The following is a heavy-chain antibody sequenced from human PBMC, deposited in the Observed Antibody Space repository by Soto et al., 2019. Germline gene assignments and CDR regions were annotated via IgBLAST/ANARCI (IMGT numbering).Heavy chain of an antibody. CDR2: ITTSSAYI. V-gene: IGHV3-21*01. Sequence: EVQLVESGGGLVKPGGSLRLSCAASGFTFNTYDMNWVRQAPGKGLEWVSSITTSSAYIYYADSLKGRITISRDNAKNSLFLQTNSLRGEDTAVYYCVRSGTARLLRHSWFDTWGQGTLVTVSS. CDR3: VRSGTARLLRHSWFDT. D-gene: IGHD2-21*01. CDR1: GFTFNTYD. J-gene: IGHJ5*02.